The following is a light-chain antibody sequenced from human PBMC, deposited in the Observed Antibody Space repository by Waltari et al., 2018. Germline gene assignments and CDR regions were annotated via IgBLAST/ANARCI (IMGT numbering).Light chain of an antibody. J-gene: IGLJ3*02. CDR2: EDS. CDR3: QAWDSGAVV. V-gene: IGLV3-1*01. Sequence: SLELSQNPSVSVSPGQTASILCSGERVGDGFVSWYQQRPGQSPVLVIYEDSKRPLGISERFSGSNSGNTATLTISDTQATDEADFYCQAWDSGAVVFGRGTRLIVL. CDR1: RVGDGF.